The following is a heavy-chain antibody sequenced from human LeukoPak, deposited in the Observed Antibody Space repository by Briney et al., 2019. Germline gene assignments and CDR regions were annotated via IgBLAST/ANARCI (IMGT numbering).Heavy chain of an antibody. CDR2: IYSGGST. CDR3: ASGYGDYSRYYFDY. J-gene: IGHJ4*02. D-gene: IGHD4-17*01. V-gene: IGHV3-53*04. Sequence: GGSLRLSCAASGFTFSNYAMSWVRQAPGKGLEWVSVIYSGGSTYYADSVKGRFTISRHNSKNTLYLQMNSLRAEDTAVYYCASGYGDYSRYYFDYWGQGTLVTVSS. CDR1: GFTFSNYA.